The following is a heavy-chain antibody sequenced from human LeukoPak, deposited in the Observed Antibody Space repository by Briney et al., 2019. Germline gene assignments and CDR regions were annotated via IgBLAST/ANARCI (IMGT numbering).Heavy chain of an antibody. CDR1: GGSISSGGYY. Sequence: SQTLSLTCTVSGGSISSGGYYWSWIRQHPGKGLEWIGYIYYSGSTYYNPSLKSRVTISVDTSKNQFSLKLSSVTAADTAVYYCARVYILTGGAFDYWGQGTLVTVSS. J-gene: IGHJ4*02. D-gene: IGHD3-9*01. CDR2: IYYSGST. V-gene: IGHV4-31*03. CDR3: ARVYILTGGAFDY.